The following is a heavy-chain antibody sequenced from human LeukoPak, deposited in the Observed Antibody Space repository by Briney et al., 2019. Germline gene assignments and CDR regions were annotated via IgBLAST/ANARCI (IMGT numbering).Heavy chain of an antibody. CDR3: ARDRVRGNSNPFFDY. D-gene: IGHD4-11*01. CDR1: GVSVSSGSYY. CDR2: ISYTGST. J-gene: IGHJ4*02. V-gene: IGHV4-61*01. Sequence: SETLSLTCTVSGVSVSSGSYYWSWIRQPPGKGLEWIGYISYTGSTNYNPSLKSRVTISVDTSKNQFSLKLSSVTAADTAVYYCARDRVRGNSNPFFDYWGQGTLVTVSS.